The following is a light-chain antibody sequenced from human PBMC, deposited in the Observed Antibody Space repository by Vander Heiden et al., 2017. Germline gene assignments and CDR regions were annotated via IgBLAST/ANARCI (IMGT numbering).Light chain of an antibody. CDR1: QSISSY. J-gene: IGKJ1*01. CDR2: AAS. Sequence: DIQMTQSPSSLSASVGDRVTITCRASQSISSYLNWYQQKPGKAPKLLIYAASSLQSGVPSRFSGSGSGTDFTLTISSLQPEDFATYYCQQSYSTLRAFGQETKVXIK. V-gene: IGKV1-39*01. CDR3: QQSYSTLRA.